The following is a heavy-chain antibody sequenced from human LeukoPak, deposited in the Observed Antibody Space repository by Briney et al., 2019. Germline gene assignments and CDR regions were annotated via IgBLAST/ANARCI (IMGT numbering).Heavy chain of an antibody. Sequence: GGSLRLSCAASEFTFNRYWMSWVRQAPGKGLEWVASIKQDGSEKYYVDSVKGRFTISRDNAKNSLYLQINSLRAEDTAVYYCARDRSSGWYLTPGFDPWGQGTLVTVSS. J-gene: IGHJ5*02. V-gene: IGHV3-7*04. D-gene: IGHD6-19*01. CDR3: ARDRSSGWYLTPGFDP. CDR2: IKQDGSEK. CDR1: EFTFNRYW.